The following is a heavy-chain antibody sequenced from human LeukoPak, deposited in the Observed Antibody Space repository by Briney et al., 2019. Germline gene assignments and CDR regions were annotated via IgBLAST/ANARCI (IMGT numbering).Heavy chain of an antibody. V-gene: IGHV3-23*01. J-gene: IGHJ4*02. CDR1: GFTTSIYG. D-gene: IGHD3-10*01. CDR2: ITNGGDNT. Sequence: GGSLRLSCAASGFTTSIYGMSWVRQPPGQGLDRVSSITNGGDNTYYADFVQGRFTIYRDNSKNSLHLQMSSLRAEDTAIYFCAKRDTSGLYYFDYWGQGTLVTVSS. CDR3: AKRDTSGLYYFDY.